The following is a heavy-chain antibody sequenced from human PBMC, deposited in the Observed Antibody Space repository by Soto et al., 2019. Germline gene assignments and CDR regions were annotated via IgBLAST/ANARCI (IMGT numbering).Heavy chain of an antibody. CDR2: ISSGSSYI. CDR1: GFAFSRYG. J-gene: IGHJ4*02. Sequence: PGGSLRLSCAASGFAFSRYGMNWVRQAPGKGLEWVSSISSGSSYIYYADSVKGRFTISRDDAKNSLYLQMNNLRAEDTAVYYCARAPFNWGQGTLVTVSS. V-gene: IGHV3-21*06. CDR3: ARAPFN.